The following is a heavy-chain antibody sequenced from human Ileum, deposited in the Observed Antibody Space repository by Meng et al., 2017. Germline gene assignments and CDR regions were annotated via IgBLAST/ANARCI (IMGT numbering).Heavy chain of an antibody. Sequence: QVQLVQSGAEVKYPGSSVPVSCKASGGAFSSSAIGCLRQAPGRGLEWMGGIIPILNASTYAQNFKGRVTLSADMATTTVYMELSSLTSDDTAVYFCARDCSGGGCFDPWGQGTLVTVSS. V-gene: IGHV1-69*10. D-gene: IGHD2-15*01. CDR2: IIPILNAS. J-gene: IGHJ5*02. CDR1: GGAFSSSA. CDR3: ARDCSGGGCFDP.